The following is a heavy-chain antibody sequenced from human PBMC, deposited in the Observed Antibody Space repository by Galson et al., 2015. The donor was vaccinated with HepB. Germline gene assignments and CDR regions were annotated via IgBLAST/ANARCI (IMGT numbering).Heavy chain of an antibody. Sequence: SLRLSCAGSGFTFSSHFMNWVRQAPGKGLEWVAYISATSRNIYYADSVKGRFSISRDIGKNSLYLQMNSLRAEDTAVYYCARVYDGDDAGEDYGMDVWGPGATVTVSS. CDR1: GFTFSSHF. J-gene: IGHJ6*02. CDR3: ARVYDGDDAGEDYGMDV. D-gene: IGHD4-17*01. CDR2: ISATSRNI. V-gene: IGHV3-21*05.